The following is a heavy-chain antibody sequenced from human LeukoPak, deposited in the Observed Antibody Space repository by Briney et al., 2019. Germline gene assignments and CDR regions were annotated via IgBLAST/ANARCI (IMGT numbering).Heavy chain of an antibody. CDR2: IYYSGST. CDR3: ARSLDIGHYYYYMDV. J-gene: IGHJ6*03. D-gene: IGHD3-9*01. V-gene: IGHV4-31*03. CDR1: GDSINTGGYY. Sequence: SEILSLTCFVSGDSINTGGYYWTWLRQHAGKGLEWIGYIYYSGSTFYNPSLKSRVTISIDTSKNHFSLKMSSVTAADTAVYYCARSLDIGHYYYYMDVWGEGTTVTVSS.